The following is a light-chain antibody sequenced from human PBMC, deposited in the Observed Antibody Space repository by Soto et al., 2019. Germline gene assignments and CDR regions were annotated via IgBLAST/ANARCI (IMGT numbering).Light chain of an antibody. V-gene: IGKV3-11*01. Sequence: EIMLTQSPATLSLSPGERAALSCRASQGVGRFLAWYQQKPGQAPRLLIYDASNRATGIPARFSGSGSGTDFTLAINNLEPEDFAVYYCQQRGGWPLTFGGGTKVEIK. CDR3: QQRGGWPLT. CDR1: QGVGRF. CDR2: DAS. J-gene: IGKJ4*01.